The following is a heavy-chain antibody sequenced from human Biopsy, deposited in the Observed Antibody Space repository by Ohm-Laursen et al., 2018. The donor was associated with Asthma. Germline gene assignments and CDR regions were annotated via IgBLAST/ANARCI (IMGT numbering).Heavy chain of an antibody. J-gene: IGHJ4*02. V-gene: IGHV3-21*01. D-gene: IGHD2-2*01. CDR2: ISSSSSYI. Sequence: SLRLSCTASGFTFSSYSMNRVRQAPGKGLEWVSSISSSSSYIYYADSVKGRFTISRDNAKNSLYLQMNSLRAGDTAVYYCARDGTDMNEAMPKDYWGQGTLVTVSS. CDR1: GFTFSSYS. CDR3: ARDGTDMNEAMPKDY.